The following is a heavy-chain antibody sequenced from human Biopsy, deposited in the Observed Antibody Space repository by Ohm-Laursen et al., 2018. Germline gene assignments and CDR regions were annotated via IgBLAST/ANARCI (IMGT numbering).Heavy chain of an antibody. J-gene: IGHJ3*01. CDR3: TRDTTYYAGTTYYDALDV. CDR1: GFTFSTYW. Sequence: SLRLSCTASGFTFSTYWMTWVRQAPGKGLEWVANIKRDGSQGNHADSVKGRFTISRDNAKNSLYLQMNSLRAEDTAVYYCTRDTTYYAGTTYYDALDVWGRGTTVTVSS. CDR2: IKRDGSQG. D-gene: IGHD2/OR15-2a*01. V-gene: IGHV3-7*01.